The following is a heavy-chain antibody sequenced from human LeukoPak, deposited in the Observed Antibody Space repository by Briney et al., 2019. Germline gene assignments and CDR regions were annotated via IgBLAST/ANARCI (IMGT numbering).Heavy chain of an antibody. J-gene: IGHJ4*02. Sequence: SETLSLTCTVSGGSISSSSYYWGWIRQPPGKGLEWIGSIYYSGSTYYNPSLKSRVTISVDTSKNQFSLKLSSVTAAATAVYYCARHIGYCSGGSCRLVGPVDYWGQGTLVTVSS. CDR2: IYYSGST. D-gene: IGHD2-15*01. V-gene: IGHV4-39*07. CDR1: GGSISSSSYY. CDR3: ARHIGYCSGGSCRLVGPVDY.